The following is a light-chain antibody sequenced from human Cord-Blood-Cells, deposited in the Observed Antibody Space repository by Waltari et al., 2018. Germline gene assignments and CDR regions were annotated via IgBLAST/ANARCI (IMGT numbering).Light chain of an antibody. CDR1: SSNIGAVYD. CDR2: GNS. J-gene: IGLJ3*02. V-gene: IGLV1-40*01. CDR3: QSYDSSLSGWV. Sequence: HSVLTQPPSVPGAPGQRVTIPCTGSSSNIGAVYDVHWYQQPPGTATKLLIYGNSNRPSGVPDRFSGSKSGTSASLAITGLQAEDEADYYSQSYDSSLSGWVFGGGTKLTVL.